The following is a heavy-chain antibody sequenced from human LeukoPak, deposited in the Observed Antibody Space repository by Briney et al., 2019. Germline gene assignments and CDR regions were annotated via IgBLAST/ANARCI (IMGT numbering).Heavy chain of an antibody. V-gene: IGHV3-53*01. CDR3: ARDRFANGGWYVDY. CDR2: IYSGGST. J-gene: IGHJ4*02. CDR1: GFTVSSNY. Sequence: GGSLRLSCAASGFTVSSNYMSWVRQAPGKGLEWVSVIYSGGSTYYADSVKGRFTISRDNSKNTLYLQMNSLRAEDTAVYYCARDRFANGGWYVDYWGQGTLVIVSS. D-gene: IGHD6-19*01.